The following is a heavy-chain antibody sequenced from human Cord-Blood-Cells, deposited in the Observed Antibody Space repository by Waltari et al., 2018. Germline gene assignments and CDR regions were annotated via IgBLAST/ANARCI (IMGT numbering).Heavy chain of an antibody. V-gene: IGHV3-30-3*01. CDR1: GFTFSSYA. Sequence: QVQLVESGGGVVQPGRSLRLSCAASGFTFSSYAMHWVRQAPGKGLEWVAVISYDGSNKYYADSVKGRFTISRDNSKNTLYLQMNSLRAEDTAVYYCARGPITGVDYWDQGTLVTVSS. CDR3: ARGPITGVDY. D-gene: IGHD1-20*01. J-gene: IGHJ4*02. CDR2: ISYDGSNK.